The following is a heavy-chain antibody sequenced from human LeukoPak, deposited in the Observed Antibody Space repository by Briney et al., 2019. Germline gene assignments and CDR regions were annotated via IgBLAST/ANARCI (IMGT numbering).Heavy chain of an antibody. CDR2: ISSSSSAI. CDR3: ARDREHHFDY. J-gene: IGHJ4*02. D-gene: IGHD1-1*01. Sequence: GGSLRLSCAASGFTFSTYTMNWVRQAPGKGLEWISYISSSSSAIFYADSVKGRFTISRDNAKNTLYLQMNSLRAEDTAVYYCARDREHHFDYWGQGTLVTVSS. CDR1: GFTFSTYT. V-gene: IGHV3-48*01.